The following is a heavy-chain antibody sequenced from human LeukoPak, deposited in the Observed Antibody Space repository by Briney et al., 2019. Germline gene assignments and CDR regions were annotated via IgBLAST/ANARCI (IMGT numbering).Heavy chain of an antibody. CDR3: ARESEIRFLEWLFVFDY. D-gene: IGHD3-3*01. V-gene: IGHV3-11*04. J-gene: IGHJ4*02. CDR2: VTNSGSTL. Sequence: GGSLRLSCAASGLSLSDYYMSWIRQAPGKGRERVSYVTNSGSTLYYADPVKGRFTISRDNAKNSLYLQMNSLRAEDTAVYYCARESEIRFLEWLFVFDYWGQGTLVTVSS. CDR1: GLSLSDYY.